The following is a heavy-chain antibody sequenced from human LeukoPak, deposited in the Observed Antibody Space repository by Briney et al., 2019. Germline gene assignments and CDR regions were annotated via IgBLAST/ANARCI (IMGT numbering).Heavy chain of an antibody. CDR3: ARDSGSGYDLDY. Sequence: GGSLRLSCAASGFTFSSYAMHWVRQAPGKGLEYVSAISSNGGSTYYANSVKGRFTISRDNSKNTLYLQMGSLRAEDMAVYYCARDSGSGYDLDYWGQGTLVTVSS. V-gene: IGHV3-64*01. CDR2: ISSNGGST. D-gene: IGHD5-12*01. J-gene: IGHJ4*02. CDR1: GFTFSSYA.